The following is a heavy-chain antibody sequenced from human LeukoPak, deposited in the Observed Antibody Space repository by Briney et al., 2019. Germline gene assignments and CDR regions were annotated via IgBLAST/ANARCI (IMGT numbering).Heavy chain of an antibody. V-gene: IGHV6-1*01. D-gene: IGHD6-19*01. CDR2: TYYRSKWYN. CDR3: ARDGDSSGPGPGFDY. CDR1: GDSVSSNSVA. J-gene: IGHJ4*02. Sequence: SQTLSLTCAISGDSVSSNSVAWNWIRQSPSRGLEWLGRTYYRSKWYNDYAVSMKSRITINPDTSKNHFSLQLNSVTPEDTAVYYCARDGDSSGPGPGFDYWGQGTLVTVSS.